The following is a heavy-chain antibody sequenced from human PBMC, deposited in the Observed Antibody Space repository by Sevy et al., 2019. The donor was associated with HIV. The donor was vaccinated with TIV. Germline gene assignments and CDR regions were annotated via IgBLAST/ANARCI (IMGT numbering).Heavy chain of an antibody. D-gene: IGHD3-22*01. CDR2: IYYSGST. J-gene: IGHJ4*02. CDR1: GGSISSYY. CDR3: ERGDYYDSSGDELSASYYFDY. Sequence: SETLSLTCTVSGGSISSYYWSWIRQPPGKGLEWIGYIYYSGSTNYNPSLKSRVTISVDTSKNQFSLKLSSVTAADTAVYYCERGDYYDSSGDELSASYYFDYWGQGTLVTVSS. V-gene: IGHV4-59*01.